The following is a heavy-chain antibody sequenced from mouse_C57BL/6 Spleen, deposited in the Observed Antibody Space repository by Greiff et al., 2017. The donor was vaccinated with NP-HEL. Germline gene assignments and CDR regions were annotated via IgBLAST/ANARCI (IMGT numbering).Heavy chain of an antibody. Sequence: VQLQQSVPELVKPGASVKISCKASGYAFSSSWMNWVKQRPGKGLEWIGRIYPGDGDTNYNGKFKGKATLTADKSSSTAYMQLSSLTSEDSAVYFCARSLPAVFYAMDYWGQGTSVTVSS. CDR1: GYAFSSSW. V-gene: IGHV1-82*01. CDR2: IYPGDGDT. J-gene: IGHJ4*01. CDR3: ARSLPAVFYAMDY.